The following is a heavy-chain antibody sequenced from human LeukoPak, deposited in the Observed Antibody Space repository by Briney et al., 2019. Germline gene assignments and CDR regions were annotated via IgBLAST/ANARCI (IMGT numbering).Heavy chain of an antibody. Sequence: SQTLSPTCAISGDRVSCKRAGLDWIRQSPSRGLEGLGRTYYRSKWYNDYAVSVKSRITINPDTSKNQFSLHLNSVTPEDTAVYYCARDYGGQFDYWGQGTLVTVST. D-gene: IGHD4-23*01. V-gene: IGHV6-1*01. CDR3: ARDYGGQFDY. CDR2: TYYRSKWYN. CDR1: GDRVSCKRAG. J-gene: IGHJ4*02.